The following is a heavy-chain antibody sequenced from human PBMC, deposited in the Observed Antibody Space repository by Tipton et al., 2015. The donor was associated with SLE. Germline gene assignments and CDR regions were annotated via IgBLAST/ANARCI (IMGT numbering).Heavy chain of an antibody. Sequence: TLSLTCTVSGGSISSSNYYWSWIRQSPGKGLEWIGEINHSGSTNYNPSLKSRVTISVDTSKNQFSLKLSSVTAADTAVYYCARGTYCSGGSCYFDYWGQGTLVTVSS. CDR1: GGSISSSNYY. J-gene: IGHJ4*02. V-gene: IGHV4-39*07. D-gene: IGHD2-15*01. CDR2: INHSGST. CDR3: ARGTYCSGGSCYFDY.